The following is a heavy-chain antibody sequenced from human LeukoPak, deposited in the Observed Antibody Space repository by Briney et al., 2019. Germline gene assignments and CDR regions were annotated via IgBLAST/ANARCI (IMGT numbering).Heavy chain of an antibody. CDR3: ASGGVGGALDY. J-gene: IGHJ4*02. V-gene: IGHV4-38-2*02. CDR2: FYHGGST. CDR1: GYSISTGYY. D-gene: IGHD3-16*01. Sequence: SETLSLTCTVSGYSISTGYYWDWIRQPPGKGLEWIGTFYHGGSTYYNPSLKSRVTISVDTSKNQFSLKLSSVTAADTAVYYCASGGVGGALDYWGQGTLVTVSS.